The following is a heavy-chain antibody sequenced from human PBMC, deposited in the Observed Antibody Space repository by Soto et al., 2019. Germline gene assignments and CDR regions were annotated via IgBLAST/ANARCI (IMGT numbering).Heavy chain of an antibody. D-gene: IGHD2-15*01. CDR2: ISDSGST. V-gene: IGHV3-23*01. J-gene: IGHJ6*03. CDR1: GFTFSSYA. Sequence: EVQLLESGGGLVQPGGSRRLSCAASGFTFSSYAMSWVRQAPGKGLEWVSTISDSGSTYYADSVKGRFTISRDISKNTVYVQKSRLRGEDTAVYYCAKGGEGYCSGTSCLYHMDAWGKGTTVTVSS. CDR3: AKGGEGYCSGTSCLYHMDA.